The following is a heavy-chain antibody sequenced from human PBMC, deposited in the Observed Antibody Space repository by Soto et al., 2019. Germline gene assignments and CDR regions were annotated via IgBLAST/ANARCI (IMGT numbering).Heavy chain of an antibody. Sequence: QVQLQQWGAGLLKPSETLSLTCAAYGGSFYGYFWTWIRQPPGKGLEWIGEINHRGSTTYNPSLKRRVSISVDTSKNQFSLKISSLTRADTAMYYCARAEGHSGIDPLGYWSQGTLISVSS. D-gene: IGHD5-12*01. CDR3: ARAEGHSGIDPLGY. J-gene: IGHJ4*02. CDR2: INHRGST. CDR1: GGSFYGYF. V-gene: IGHV4-34*02.